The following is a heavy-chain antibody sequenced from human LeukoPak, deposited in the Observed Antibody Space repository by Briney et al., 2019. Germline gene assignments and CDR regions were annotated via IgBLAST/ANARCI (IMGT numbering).Heavy chain of an antibody. Sequence: ASVTVSFTVSGYTLTELSMHWVRQAPGKGRERMGGFDPEDGETIYTQKYQGRDTITKNTSTNTDYMELSRLSSEDTAVYYCATRTTGFHWFDPWGQGTLVTVSS. CDR3: ATRTTGFHWFDP. D-gene: IGHD3-9*01. V-gene: IGHV1-24*01. CDR2: FDPEDGET. J-gene: IGHJ5*02. CDR1: GYTLTELS.